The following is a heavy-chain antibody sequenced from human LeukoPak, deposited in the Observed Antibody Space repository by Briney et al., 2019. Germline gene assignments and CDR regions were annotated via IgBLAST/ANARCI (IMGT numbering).Heavy chain of an antibody. CDR1: GGSFSGYY. D-gene: IGHD4-17*01. V-gene: IGHV4-34*01. J-gene: IGHJ4*02. Sequence: ASETLSLTCAVYGGSFSGYYWSWIRQPPGKGLEWIGEINHSGSTNYNPSLKSRVTISVDTSKNQFSLKLSSVTAADTAVYYCARGQGTVTTHWGQGTLVTVSP. CDR3: ARGQGTVTTH. CDR2: INHSGST.